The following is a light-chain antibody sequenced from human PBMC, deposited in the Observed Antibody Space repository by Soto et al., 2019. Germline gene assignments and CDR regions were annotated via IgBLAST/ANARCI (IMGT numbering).Light chain of an antibody. CDR3: QQYNTYS. Sequence: DIPMTQSPSTLSASVGDRVSITCRASQSLNSWLAWYQQKPGKAPKLLIYKTSTLESGVTSRFSGSGSGTEFTLTIRNLQPDDFATYYCQQYNTYSFGQGTKLEIK. J-gene: IGKJ2*01. CDR2: KTS. CDR1: QSLNSW. V-gene: IGKV1-5*03.